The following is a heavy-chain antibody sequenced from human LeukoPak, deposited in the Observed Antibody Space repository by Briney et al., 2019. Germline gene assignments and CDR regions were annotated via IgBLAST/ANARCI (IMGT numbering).Heavy chain of an antibody. CDR2: INTDGSST. Sequence: GGSLRLSCAASGFTFSSYWMHWVRQAPGKGLVWVSRINTDGSSTSYADSVKGRFTISRDNPKNTLYLQMNSLRAEDTAVYYCARARESTRRVYFDYWGQGTLVTVSS. D-gene: IGHD6-6*01. CDR1: GFTFSSYW. V-gene: IGHV3-74*01. CDR3: ARARESTRRVYFDY. J-gene: IGHJ4*02.